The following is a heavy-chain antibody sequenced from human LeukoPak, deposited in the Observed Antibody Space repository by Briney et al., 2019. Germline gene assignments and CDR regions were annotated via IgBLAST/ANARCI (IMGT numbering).Heavy chain of an antibody. CDR3: ARHYYGSSGYYVNALHV. CDR2: INYSGST. Sequence: PSETLSLTCTVSGGTINSSNYYWAWIRQPPGKGLDWIASINYSGSTSYNSSLKSRVTISVDTSKKQFSLNLKSVIAADTAVYYCARHYYGSSGYYVNALHVWGQGTVVTVSS. CDR1: GGTINSSNYY. V-gene: IGHV4-39*01. J-gene: IGHJ3*01. D-gene: IGHD3-22*01.